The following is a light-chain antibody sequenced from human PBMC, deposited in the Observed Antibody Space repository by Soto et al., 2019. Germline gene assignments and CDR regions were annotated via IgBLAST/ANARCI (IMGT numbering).Light chain of an antibody. Sequence: QSVLTQPPSASGTPGQRVTISCSGSSSNIGSNTVNWYQQLPGTAPKLLIYSNNQRPSGVPDRFSGYKSGTSASLAISGLQSEDEAEYYCAAWDDSLNGVVFGGEAKLTVL. J-gene: IGLJ2*01. CDR3: AAWDDSLNGVV. V-gene: IGLV1-44*01. CDR1: SSNIGSNT. CDR2: SNN.